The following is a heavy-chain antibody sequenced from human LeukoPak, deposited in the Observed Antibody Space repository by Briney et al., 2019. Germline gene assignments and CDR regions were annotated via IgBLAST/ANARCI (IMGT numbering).Heavy chain of an antibody. CDR2: IRSKAYGGTT. Sequence: GGSLRLSCTVSGFTFGDYAMSWFRQAPGKGLEWVGFIRSKAYGGTTEYAASVKGRFTISRDDSKSIAYLQMNTLKTEDTAVYYCSRAVDQQLVRWYFDLWGRGTLVTVSS. CDR3: SRAVDQQLVRWYFDL. V-gene: IGHV3-49*03. J-gene: IGHJ2*01. CDR1: GFTFGDYA. D-gene: IGHD6-13*01.